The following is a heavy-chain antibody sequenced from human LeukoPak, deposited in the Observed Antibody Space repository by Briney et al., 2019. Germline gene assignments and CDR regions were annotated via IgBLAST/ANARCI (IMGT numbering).Heavy chain of an antibody. D-gene: IGHD2-8*02. CDR1: GGSISSSSYY. V-gene: IGHV4-30-2*01. Sequence: SETLSLTCTVSGGSISSSSYYWGWIRQPPGKGLEWIGYIYHSGSTYYNPSLKSRVTISVDRSKNQFSLKLSSVTAADTAVYYCARVPGGSGYFDYWGQGTLVTVSS. J-gene: IGHJ4*02. CDR2: IYHSGST. CDR3: ARVPGGSGYFDY.